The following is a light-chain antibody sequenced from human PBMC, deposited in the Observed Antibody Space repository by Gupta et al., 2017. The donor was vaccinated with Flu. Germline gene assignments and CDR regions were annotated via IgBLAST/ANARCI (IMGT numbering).Light chain of an antibody. V-gene: IGKV1-5*03. Sequence: PSLLSASLGYSVTITCRASQNCNTWLAWDQQEPGKAPRLMIYRASTLESGVPSRFSGSGSGTEFTLTISSLQADDFATYHCQQDNSFPWTFGPGTKVEIK. J-gene: IGKJ1*01. CDR1: QNCNTW. CDR3: QQDNSFPWT. CDR2: RAS.